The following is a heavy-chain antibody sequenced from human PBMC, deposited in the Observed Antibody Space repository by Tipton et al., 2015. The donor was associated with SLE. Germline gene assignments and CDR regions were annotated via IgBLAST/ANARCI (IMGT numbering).Heavy chain of an antibody. CDR3: AKDRVEMATFDAFDI. CDR2: IRYDGSNK. J-gene: IGHJ3*02. V-gene: IGHV3-30*02. Sequence: QVQLVQSGGGVVQPGGSLRLSCAASGFTFSSYGMHWVRQAPGKGLEWVAFIRYDGSNKYYADSVKGRFTISRDNSKNTLYLQMNSLRAEDTAVYYCAKDRVEMATFDAFDIWGQGTMVTVSS. CDR1: GFTFSSYG. D-gene: IGHD5-24*01.